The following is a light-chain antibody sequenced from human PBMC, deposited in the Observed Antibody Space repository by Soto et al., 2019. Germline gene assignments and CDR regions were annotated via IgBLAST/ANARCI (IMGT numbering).Light chain of an antibody. J-gene: IGKJ1*01. Sequence: DIVMTQSPDSLAVSLGERATINCKSSQSVLYSSNNKNYLAWYQQKPGQPPKLLIYWASTRESGVPDRFSGSGSGTDFTLTISSLQAEDVAVYYCQQYYSIPRRTFGQGTKVEIK. CDR1: QSVLYSSNNKNY. V-gene: IGKV4-1*01. CDR3: QQYYSIPRRT. CDR2: WAS.